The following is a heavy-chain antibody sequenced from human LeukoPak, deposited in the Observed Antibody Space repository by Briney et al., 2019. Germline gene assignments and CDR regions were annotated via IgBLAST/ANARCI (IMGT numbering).Heavy chain of an antibody. D-gene: IGHD3-16*01. CDR3: ASHWGGY. CDR2: IYDSGTT. CDR1: GFTVSGNY. V-gene: IGHV3-53*01. Sequence: GGSLRLSCAASGFTVSGNYMSWVRQTPGKGLEWVSIIYDSGTTHYADSVKGRFTISRDNLKNTLYLQMNSLRAEDTAVYYCASHWGGYWGQGTLATVSS. J-gene: IGHJ4*02.